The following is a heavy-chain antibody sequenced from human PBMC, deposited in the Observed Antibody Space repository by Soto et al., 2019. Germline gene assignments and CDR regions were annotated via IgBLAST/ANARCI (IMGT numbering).Heavy chain of an antibody. V-gene: IGHV4-4*07. CDR3: VRYGTKTSRDWFEP. J-gene: IGHJ5*02. Sequence: PWTLSLTCTFSGASISGFYWSGSLKSAGKGLEWIGRIYATGTTDYNPSLKSRVMMSVDTSKKQFSLKLRSVTAADTAVYYCVRYGTKTSRDWFEPRGQG. D-gene: IGHD1-1*01. CDR2: IYATGTT. CDR1: GASISGFY.